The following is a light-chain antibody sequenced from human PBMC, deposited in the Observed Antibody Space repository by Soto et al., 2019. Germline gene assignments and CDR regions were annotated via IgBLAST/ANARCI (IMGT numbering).Light chain of an antibody. CDR3: QQYNNWPRT. Sequence: EIVMTQSPATLSVSPGERATLSCRASQSVGSNLAWYQQKPGQAPRLLIYGASTRATGIPARFSGSGSGTEFTLTISSLQYEDFEVYSCQQYNNWPRTFGQGTKVDIK. CDR2: GAS. CDR1: QSVGSN. V-gene: IGKV3D-15*01. J-gene: IGKJ1*01.